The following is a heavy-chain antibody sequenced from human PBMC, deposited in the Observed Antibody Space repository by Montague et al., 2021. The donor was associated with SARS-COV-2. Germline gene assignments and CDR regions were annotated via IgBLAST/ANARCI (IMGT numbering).Heavy chain of an antibody. CDR1: GGSMSDHY. D-gene: IGHD3-10*01. CDR3: ARAVSVRRAVNWFDP. J-gene: IGHJ5*02. Sequence: SETLSLTCTVSGGSMSDHYWAWIRQPPGKGLEWLAYIYYSGGANSNASLKSRVSMSVDTSKNQFSLKLTSVTAADTAVYYCARAVSVRRAVNWFDPWGQGTLATASS. V-gene: IGHV4-59*11. CDR2: IYYSGGA.